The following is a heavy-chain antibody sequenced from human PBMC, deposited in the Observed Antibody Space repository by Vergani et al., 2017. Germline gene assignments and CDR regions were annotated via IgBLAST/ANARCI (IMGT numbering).Heavy chain of an antibody. V-gene: IGHV3-11*01. CDR2: ISSRGSTI. J-gene: IGHJ4*02. CDR3: ARAPGTYFDFWSGYALSYYFDY. Sequence: QVQLVESGGGLVKPGGSLRLSCAASGFTFSDYYMSWIRQAPGKGLEWVSYISSRGSTIYYADAVKGRFTISRDNAKSSLYLQMNSMRAEDTAVYYCARAPGTYFDFWSGYALSYYFDYWGQGTLVTVSS. CDR1: GFTFSDYY. D-gene: IGHD3-3*01.